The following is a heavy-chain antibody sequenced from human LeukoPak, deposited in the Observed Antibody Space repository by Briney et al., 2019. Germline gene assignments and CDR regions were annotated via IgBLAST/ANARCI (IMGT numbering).Heavy chain of an antibody. D-gene: IGHD6-19*01. CDR1: GGTFSSYA. CDR2: IIPILGIA. V-gene: IGHV1-69*04. Sequence: ASVKVSCKASGGTFSSYAISWVRQAPGQGLEWMGRIIPILGIADYAQKFQGRVTITADKSTSTAYMELSSLRAEDTAVYYCARDFVLSGGWHDWYFDLWGRGTLVTVSS. J-gene: IGHJ2*01. CDR3: ARDFVLSGGWHDWYFDL.